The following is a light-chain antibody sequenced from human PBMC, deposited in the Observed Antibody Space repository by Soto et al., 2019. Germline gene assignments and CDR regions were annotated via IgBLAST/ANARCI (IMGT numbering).Light chain of an antibody. CDR3: SSYTSSSTLYV. CDR2: EVS. CDR1: SSDVGGYNY. Sequence: QSALAQPASVSGSPGRSITISCTGTSSDVGGYNYVSWYQQHPGKAPKLMIYEVSNRPSGVSNRFSGSKSGNTASLAISGLQAEDEADYYCSSYTSSSTLYVFXTGTKVTVL. J-gene: IGLJ1*01. V-gene: IGLV2-14*01.